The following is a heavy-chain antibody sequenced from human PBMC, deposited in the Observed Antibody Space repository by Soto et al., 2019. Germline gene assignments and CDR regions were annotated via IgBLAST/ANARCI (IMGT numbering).Heavy chain of an antibody. J-gene: IGHJ4*02. D-gene: IGHD3-22*01. CDR3: ARKGSGYYYEYFDY. CDR1: GGTFSSYA. CDR2: IIPIFGTA. V-gene: IGHV1-69*06. Sequence: SVKVSGKASGGTFSSYAISWVRQAPGQGLEWMGGIIPIFGTANYAQKFQGRVTITADKSTSTAYMELSSLRSEDTAVYYCARKGSGYYYEYFDYWGQGTLVTVSS.